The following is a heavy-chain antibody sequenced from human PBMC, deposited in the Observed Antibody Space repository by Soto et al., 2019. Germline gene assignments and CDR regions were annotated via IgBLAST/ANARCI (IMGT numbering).Heavy chain of an antibody. V-gene: IGHV1-69*13. J-gene: IGHJ6*02. D-gene: IGHD3-10*01. Sequence: SVKVSCKASGGTFSSYAISWVRQAPGQGLEWMGGIIPIFGTANYAQKFQGRVTITADESTSTAYMELSSLRSEDTAVYYCASLYGSGSYSYYGMDVWGQGTTVTVSS. CDR2: IIPIFGTA. CDR1: GGTFSSYA. CDR3: ASLYGSGSYSYYGMDV.